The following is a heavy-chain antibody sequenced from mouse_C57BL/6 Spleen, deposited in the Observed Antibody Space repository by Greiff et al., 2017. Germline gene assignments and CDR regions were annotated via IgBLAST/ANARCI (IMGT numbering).Heavy chain of an antibody. CDR2: IYPGSGST. D-gene: IGHD1-1*01. CDR1: GYTFTSYW. CDR3: GIYGSSYGYAMDY. J-gene: IGHJ4*01. Sequence: QVQLQQPGAELVKPGASVKMSCKASGYTFTSYWITWVKQRPGQGLEWIGDIYPGSGSTNYNEKFKSKATLTVDTSSSTAYMQLSSLTSEDAAVYYCGIYGSSYGYAMDYWGQGTSVTVSS. V-gene: IGHV1-55*01.